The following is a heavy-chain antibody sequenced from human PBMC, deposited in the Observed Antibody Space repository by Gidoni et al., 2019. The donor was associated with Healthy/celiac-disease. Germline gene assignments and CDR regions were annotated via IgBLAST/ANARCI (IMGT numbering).Heavy chain of an antibody. CDR3: AKDQGKGVVAAGVAFDI. D-gene: IGHD2-15*01. Sequence: VQLLESGGGLVQPGGSLRLSCAASGFTFSSSAMSWVRQAPGKGLEWVSAISGSGGSTYYADSVKGRFTISRDNSKNTLDLQMNSLRAEDTAVYYCAKDQGKGVVAAGVAFDIWGQGTMVTVSS. V-gene: IGHV3-23*01. J-gene: IGHJ3*02. CDR2: ISGSGGST. CDR1: GFTFSSSA.